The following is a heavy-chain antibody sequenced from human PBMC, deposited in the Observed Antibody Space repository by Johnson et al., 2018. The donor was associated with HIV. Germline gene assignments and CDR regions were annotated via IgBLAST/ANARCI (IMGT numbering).Heavy chain of an antibody. Sequence: VPLVESGGGLVTPGGSLRLSCAASGFTFSNAWMSWVRPAPWKGLEWVGRIKSKTDGGTTDYPAPVKGRFTISRDDSKNTLYLQMNSLKTEDTAVYYCTTAAAAPYAFDIWGQGTMVTVSS. J-gene: IGHJ3*02. D-gene: IGHD6-13*01. CDR3: TTAAAAPYAFDI. V-gene: IGHV3-15*01. CDR1: GFTFSNAW. CDR2: IKSKTDGGTT.